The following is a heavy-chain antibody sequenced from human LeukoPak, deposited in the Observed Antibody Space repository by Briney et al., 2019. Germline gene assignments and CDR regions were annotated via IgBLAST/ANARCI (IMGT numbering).Heavy chain of an antibody. CDR1: GGSISSSSAY. CDR3: VSPRGFSYDYFDY. CDR2: IYYSKNT. Sequence: SETLSLTCTVSGGSISSSSAYWGWIRQPPGKGLEWIGNIYYSKNTYYNPSLKSRVTISADTSKNQFSLTLGSVSATDTAVYYCVSPRGFSYDYFDYWGQGTLVTAPS. V-gene: IGHV4-39*01. J-gene: IGHJ4*02. D-gene: IGHD5-18*01.